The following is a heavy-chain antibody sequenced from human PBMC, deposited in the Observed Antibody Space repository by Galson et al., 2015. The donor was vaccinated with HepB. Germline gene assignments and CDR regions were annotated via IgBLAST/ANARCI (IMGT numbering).Heavy chain of an antibody. CDR3: ARETLIAAAGTGYFDY. V-gene: IGHV3-66*02. J-gene: IGHJ4*02. Sequence: SLRLSCAASGFTVSSNYMSWVRQAPGKGLEWVSVIYSGGSTYYADSVKGRFTISRDNSKNTLYLQMNSLRAEDTAVYYCARETLIAAAGTGYFDYWGQGTLVTVSS. D-gene: IGHD6-13*01. CDR1: GFTVSSNY. CDR2: IYSGGST.